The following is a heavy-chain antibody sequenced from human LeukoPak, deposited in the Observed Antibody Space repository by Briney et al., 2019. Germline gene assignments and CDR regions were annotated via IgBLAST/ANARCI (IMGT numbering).Heavy chain of an antibody. CDR2: IIPIFSTT. V-gene: IGHV1-69*01. CDR1: GGTFSKYA. Sequence: SVKVSCKASGGTFSKYAISWVRQAPGQGLEWMGGIIPIFSTTNYAQRFQARVTITADESTSTAYMELSSLRSDDTAMYYCARQDAKCSSTSCYAGGWFDPWGQGTPVTVSS. CDR3: ARQDAKCSSTSCYAGGWFDP. D-gene: IGHD2-2*01. J-gene: IGHJ5*02.